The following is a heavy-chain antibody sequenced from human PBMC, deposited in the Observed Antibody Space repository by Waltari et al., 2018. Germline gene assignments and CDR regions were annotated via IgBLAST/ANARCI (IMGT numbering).Heavy chain of an antibody. CDR3: AKVRGVIPDY. V-gene: IGHV3-30*02. D-gene: IGHD3-10*01. J-gene: IGHJ4*02. CDR2: IRYDGSNK. Sequence: QVQLVESGGGVVQPGGSLRLSCAASGLTFSSYGMHWVRQAPGKGLEWVAFIRYDGSNKYYADSVKGRFTISRDNSKNTLYLQMNSLRAEDTAVYYCAKVRGVIPDYWGQGTLVTVSS. CDR1: GLTFSSYG.